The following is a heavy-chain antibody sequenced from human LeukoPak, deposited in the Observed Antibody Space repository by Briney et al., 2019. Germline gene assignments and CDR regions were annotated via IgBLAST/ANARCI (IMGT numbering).Heavy chain of an antibody. CDR1: GYTFTSYY. Sequence: ASVKVSCKASGYTFTSYYMHWVRQAPGQGLEWMGIINPSGGSTSYAQKFQGRVTITADESTSTAYMELSSLRSEDTAVYYCARPGYYDILTGYYPLDYWGQGTLVTVSS. D-gene: IGHD3-9*01. CDR3: ARPGYYDILTGYYPLDY. V-gene: IGHV1-46*01. J-gene: IGHJ4*02. CDR2: INPSGGST.